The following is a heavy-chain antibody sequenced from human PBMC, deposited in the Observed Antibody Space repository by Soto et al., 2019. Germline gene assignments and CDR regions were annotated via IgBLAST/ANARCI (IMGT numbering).Heavy chain of an antibody. CDR3: ARAPLLSAETLHENYFAD. D-gene: IGHD2-15*01. Sequence: QVQLVQPGAEVKKPGSSLKVSCKASGGTFGNSGVSWVRQAPGQGPEWMGGIIPIFDTTNYAQKFQGRDTISADDSTSYMELSSLRSEDTAVYYCARAPLLSAETLHENYFADWAEGTQVTVSS. CDR2: IIPIFDTT. V-gene: IGHV1-69*01. CDR1: GGTFGNSG. J-gene: IGHJ4*02.